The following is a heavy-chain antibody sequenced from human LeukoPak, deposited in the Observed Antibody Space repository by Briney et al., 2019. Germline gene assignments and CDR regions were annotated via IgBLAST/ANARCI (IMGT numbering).Heavy chain of an antibody. CDR2: IKQDGSEK. D-gene: IGHD3-22*01. Sequence: GGSLRLSCAASGFTFSSYRMSWVRQAPGKGLEWVANIKQDGSEKYYVDSVKGRFTISRDNAKNSLYLQMNSLRAEDTAVYYCARVDDSSGYYYFYYYYGMDVWGQGTTVTVSS. J-gene: IGHJ6*02. V-gene: IGHV3-7*01. CDR1: GFTFSSYR. CDR3: ARVDDSSGYYYFYYYYGMDV.